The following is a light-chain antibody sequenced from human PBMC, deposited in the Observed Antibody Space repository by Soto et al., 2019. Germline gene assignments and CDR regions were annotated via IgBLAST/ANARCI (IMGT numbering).Light chain of an antibody. Sequence: GDRVTITCRASQGIGNDVGWYQQKPGKAPKLLIYAASSLQSGVQSRFSGSRSGTDFTLTSSSLQPEDFATYYCLQDHNYPLTFGGGTKVEIK. V-gene: IGKV1-6*01. CDR1: QGIGND. CDR3: LQDHNYPLT. J-gene: IGKJ4*01. CDR2: AAS.